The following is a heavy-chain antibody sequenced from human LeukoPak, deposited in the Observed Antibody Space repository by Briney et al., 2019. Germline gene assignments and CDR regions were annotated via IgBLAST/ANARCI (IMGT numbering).Heavy chain of an antibody. CDR2: ISGDGGST. CDR3: AKDLAVAGTSSYFDY. D-gene: IGHD6-19*01. Sequence: GGSLRLSCAASGFTFDDYAMHWVRQAPGTGLEWVSLISGDGGSTYYADSVKGRFTISRDNSKNSLYLQMNSLRTEDTALYYCAKDLAVAGTSSYFDYWGQGTLVTVSS. J-gene: IGHJ4*02. V-gene: IGHV3-43*02. CDR1: GFTFDDYA.